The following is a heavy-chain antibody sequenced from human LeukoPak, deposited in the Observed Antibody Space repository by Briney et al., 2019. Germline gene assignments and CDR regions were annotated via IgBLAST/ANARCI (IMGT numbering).Heavy chain of an antibody. CDR1: GYTFTGYD. D-gene: IGHD5-18*01. CDR3: AIGYSYGYVSPD. V-gene: IGHV1-8*01. J-gene: IGHJ4*02. CDR2: MNPNSGNT. Sequence: ASVKVSCKASGYTFTGYDINWVRQATGQGLEWMGWMNPNSGNTGYAQKFQGRVTMTRNTSISTAYMELSSLRSEDTAVYYCAIGYSYGYVSPDWGQGTLVTVSS.